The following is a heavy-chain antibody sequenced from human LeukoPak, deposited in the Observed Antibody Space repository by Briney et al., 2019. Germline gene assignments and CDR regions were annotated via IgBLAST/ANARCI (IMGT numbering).Heavy chain of an antibody. J-gene: IGHJ4*02. CDR2: IYYNGNT. V-gene: IGHV4-59*11. CDR1: GGSISGHY. Sequence: PSETLSLTCAVSGGSISGHYWRWIRRPPGERLEWIGYIYYNGNTNYSPSLWSRVTFSVDTSKSQLSLNLSSVTAADTAVYYCARGPFEYYFDYWGQGKLVTVSS. CDR3: ARGPFEYYFDY. D-gene: IGHD3-9*01.